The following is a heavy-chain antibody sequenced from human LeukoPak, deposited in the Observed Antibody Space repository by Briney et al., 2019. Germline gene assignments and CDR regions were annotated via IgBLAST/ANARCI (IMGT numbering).Heavy chain of an antibody. J-gene: IGHJ4*01. CDR3: AKDSSAYYLDY. CDR1: GFIFSNYG. CDR2: IWYDGSKK. D-gene: IGHD3-22*01. V-gene: IGHV3-33*06. Sequence: PGTSLRLSCAASGFIFSNYGMYWVRQAPGKGLEWVAVIWYDGSKKYYADSVRGRFTISRDNSKNTLYLHMNSLRAEDTAVYYCAKDSSAYYLDYWGHGTLVTVSS.